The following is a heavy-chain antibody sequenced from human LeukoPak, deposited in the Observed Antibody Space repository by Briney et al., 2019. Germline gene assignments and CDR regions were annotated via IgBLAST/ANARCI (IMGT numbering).Heavy chain of an antibody. V-gene: IGHV3-7*01. CDR2: IKQDGSEK. CDR1: GLTFSSYW. D-gene: IGHD3-22*01. Sequence: GVSQRLSRAASGLTFSSYWMSWVRQAPGKGREWVANIKQDGSEKYYVDSVKRRFTISRDNAKNSLYLQMNSLRAEDTAVYYCARTRITMIVGLASRFDYWGQGTLVTVSS. CDR3: ARTRITMIVGLASRFDY. J-gene: IGHJ4*02.